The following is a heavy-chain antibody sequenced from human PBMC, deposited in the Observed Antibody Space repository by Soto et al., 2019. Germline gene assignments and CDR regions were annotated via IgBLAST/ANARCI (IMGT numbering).Heavy chain of an antibody. CDR2: IKSIPDGGTT. CDR3: TTDSADIVVVPAMDV. V-gene: IGHV3-15*01. Sequence: EVQLVESGGGLVKPGGSLRLSCAASGFTFSNAWMNWVRQAPGKGLEWVGRIKSIPDGGTTDYAAPVKGRFTISRDDPKNTLFLQMNSLKTEDTAVYYCTTDSADIVVVPAMDVWGQGTTVTVSS. J-gene: IGHJ6*02. CDR1: GFTFSNAW. D-gene: IGHD2-2*01.